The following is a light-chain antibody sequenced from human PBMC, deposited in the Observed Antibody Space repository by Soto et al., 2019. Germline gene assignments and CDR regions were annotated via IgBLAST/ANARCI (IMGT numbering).Light chain of an antibody. V-gene: IGKV1-5*03. J-gene: IGKJ1*01. CDR1: QSINKW. CDR3: LHYGGPRST. CDR2: EVS. Sequence: DILLTQSPSTLYASVGDRVTIAFRASQSINKWLALYQHKPGKSPNLLIYEVSTLHSGVPSRFSGSGSGTEFTLTIISLRPDDFPTYYCLHYGGPRSTFAQRTK.